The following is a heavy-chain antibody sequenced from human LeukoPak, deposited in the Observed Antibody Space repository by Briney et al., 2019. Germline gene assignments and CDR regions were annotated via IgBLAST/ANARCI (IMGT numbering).Heavy chain of an antibody. CDR3: ARDTPKVGVPRYYYYGMDV. J-gene: IGHJ6*02. Sequence: ASAKVSCKASGYTFTSYGISWVRQAPGQGLEWMGWISAYNGNTNYAQKLRGRVTMTTDTSTGTAYMELRSLRSDDTAVYYCARDTPKVGVPRYYYYGMDVWGQGTTVTVSS. CDR1: GYTFTSYG. V-gene: IGHV1-18*01. D-gene: IGHD3-16*01. CDR2: ISAYNGNT.